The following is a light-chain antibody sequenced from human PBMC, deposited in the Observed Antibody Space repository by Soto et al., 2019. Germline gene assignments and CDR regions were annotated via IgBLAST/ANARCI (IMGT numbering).Light chain of an antibody. J-gene: IGKJ4*01. CDR2: WAS. CDR3: QQYYNTPLT. V-gene: IGKV4-1*01. CDR1: QSVLYSSSNKDY. Sequence: EIVMTQSSDSLAVSLGERATINCKSSQSVLYSSSNKDYLAWYQQKPGQPPKLLFYWASTRESGVPDRFSGSGSGTDFNFTISSLQAEDVAMYYCQQYYNTPLTFGGGTKVEIK.